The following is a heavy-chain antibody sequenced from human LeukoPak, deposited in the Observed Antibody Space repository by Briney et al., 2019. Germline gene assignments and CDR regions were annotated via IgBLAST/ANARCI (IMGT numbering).Heavy chain of an antibody. CDR2: VQYDGSNK. CDR3: ARVYCSSTSCYDERGYDY. V-gene: IGHV3-30*02. J-gene: IGHJ4*02. CDR1: GFTFSIYG. Sequence: GGSLRLSCAASGFTFSIYGMHWVRQAPGKGLEWVAFVQYDGSNKHCADSVKGRFTISRDNSQNTLYLQMNSLRAEDTAVYYCARVYCSSTSCYDERGYDYWGQGTLVTVSS. D-gene: IGHD2-2*01.